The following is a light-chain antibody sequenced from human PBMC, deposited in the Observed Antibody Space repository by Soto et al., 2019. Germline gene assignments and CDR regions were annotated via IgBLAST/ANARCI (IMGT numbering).Light chain of an antibody. Sequence: DIQMTQSPSTLSASVGDRVTITCRANQNIINWLTWYQQKPGKAPKLLIYKASTLQSGVPSRFSGSGSATEFTLTISSLQTDDFATYFCQQYDTYPWTFGKGTKV. CDR2: KAS. CDR1: QNIINW. V-gene: IGKV1-5*03. CDR3: QQYDTYPWT. J-gene: IGKJ1*01.